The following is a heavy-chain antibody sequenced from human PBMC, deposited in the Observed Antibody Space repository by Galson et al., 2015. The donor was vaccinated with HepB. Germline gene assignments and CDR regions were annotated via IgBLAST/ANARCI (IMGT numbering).Heavy chain of an antibody. Sequence: SLRLSCAASGFTFSNYWMHWVRQAPGKGLVWVSRINTDGITTNYADSVKGRFTISRDSAKNTLYLQVNSLRDEDTAVYYCTRGGLSVSGSWSGVISWGRGTLVTVSS. CDR2: INTDGITT. V-gene: IGHV3-74*01. J-gene: IGHJ4*02. D-gene: IGHD6-13*01. CDR3: TRGGLSVSGSWSGVIS. CDR1: GFTFSNYW.